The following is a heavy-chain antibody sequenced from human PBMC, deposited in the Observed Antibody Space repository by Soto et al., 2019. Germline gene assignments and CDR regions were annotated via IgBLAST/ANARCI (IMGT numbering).Heavy chain of an antibody. CDR2: ISTYNGDT. CDR1: GYTFTRSG. Sequence: QVQLVQSGAEVKKPGASVKVSCKASGYTFTRSGISWVRQAPGQWLEWMRWISTYNGDTNYAQTFQGRVTMTTDTSTSTVYMELRSLRSDDTAVYYCAREGVAPYYYYGMDVWGQGTPVTVSS. V-gene: IGHV1-18*01. D-gene: IGHD5-12*01. CDR3: AREGVAPYYYYGMDV. J-gene: IGHJ6*02.